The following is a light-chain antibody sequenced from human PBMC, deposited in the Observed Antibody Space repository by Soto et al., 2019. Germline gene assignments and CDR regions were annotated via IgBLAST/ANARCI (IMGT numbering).Light chain of an antibody. CDR3: RKYNTAPFT. Sequence: DIQMTQSPSSLSASVGDRVTIPCRASRGIRNFLAWYQQKPGKVPKLLIYAASTLQSGVPSRFSGSGSGTDFTLTISSLQPEDVATYYCRKYNTAPFTFGPGTKVDIK. J-gene: IGKJ3*01. CDR1: RGIRNF. CDR2: AAS. V-gene: IGKV1-27*01.